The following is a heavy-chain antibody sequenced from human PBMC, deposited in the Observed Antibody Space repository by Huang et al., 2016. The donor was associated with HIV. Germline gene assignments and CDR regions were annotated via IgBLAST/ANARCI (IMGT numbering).Heavy chain of an antibody. CDR3: ARARGFLYDSTGYYARYYFDS. Sequence: QVQLVQSGAEVKKPGASVKVSCKASGFNFNNYDFNWMRQASGQGLDWMGWMKPKRGNTGYEQKCQGRVTITRKTSITTAYMELRSLRAEETAVYYCARARGFLYDSTGYYARYYFDSWGQGTLVTISS. J-gene: IGHJ4*02. CDR2: MKPKRGNT. CDR1: GFNFNNYD. D-gene: IGHD3-22*01. V-gene: IGHV1-8*03.